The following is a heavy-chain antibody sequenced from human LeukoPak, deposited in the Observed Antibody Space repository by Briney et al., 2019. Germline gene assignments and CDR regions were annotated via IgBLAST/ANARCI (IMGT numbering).Heavy chain of an antibody. Sequence: SETLSLTCTVSGGSISSSSYYWSWIRQPAGKGLEWIGRIYTSGSTNYNPSLKSRVTISVDTSKNQFSLKLSSVTAADTAVYYCASETSYYSYFDYWGQGTLVTVSS. CDR1: GGSISSSSYY. CDR3: ASETSYYSYFDY. CDR2: IYTSGST. D-gene: IGHD3-10*01. J-gene: IGHJ4*02. V-gene: IGHV4-61*02.